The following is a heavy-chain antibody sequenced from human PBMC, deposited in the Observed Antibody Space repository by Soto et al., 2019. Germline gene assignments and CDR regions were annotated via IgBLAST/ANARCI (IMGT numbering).Heavy chain of an antibody. D-gene: IGHD5-18*01. CDR3: ARGGYSYGLVVDAFDI. CDR1: GFTLRVSR. CDR2: ISSSSSYI. Sequence: GGSRRLSFAAAGFTLRVSRTNWFRQGPGKGLEWVSSISSSSSYIYYADSVKGRFTISRDNAKNSLYLQMNSLRAEDTAVYYCARGGYSYGLVVDAFDIWGQGTMVTVSS. V-gene: IGHV3-21*01. J-gene: IGHJ3*02.